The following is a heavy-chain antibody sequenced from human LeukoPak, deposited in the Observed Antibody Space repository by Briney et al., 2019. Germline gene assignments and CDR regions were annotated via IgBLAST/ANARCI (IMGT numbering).Heavy chain of an antibody. Sequence: GGSLRLSCAASGFTASSNYMSWVRQAPGKGLEWVSVIYSGGSTYYADSVKGRFTISRDNSKNTLYLQMNSLRAEDTAVYYCARDSSGYMYFQHWGQGTLVTVSS. D-gene: IGHD3-22*01. CDR2: IYSGGST. J-gene: IGHJ1*01. V-gene: IGHV3-53*01. CDR1: GFTASSNY. CDR3: ARDSSGYMYFQH.